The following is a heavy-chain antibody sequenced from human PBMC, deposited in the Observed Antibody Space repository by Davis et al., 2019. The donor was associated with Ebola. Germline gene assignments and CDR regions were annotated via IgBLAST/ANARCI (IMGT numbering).Heavy chain of an antibody. Sequence: GGSLRLSCAASGFTFSSYGMHWVRQAPGKGLEWVAVIWYDGSNKYYADSVKGRFTISRDNAKNSLYLQMNSLRAEDTAVYYCAREGYDFWSGYPPPGYFDYWGQGTLVTVSS. J-gene: IGHJ4*02. CDR1: GFTFSSYG. V-gene: IGHV3-33*01. D-gene: IGHD3-3*01. CDR2: IWYDGSNK. CDR3: AREGYDFWSGYPPPGYFDY.